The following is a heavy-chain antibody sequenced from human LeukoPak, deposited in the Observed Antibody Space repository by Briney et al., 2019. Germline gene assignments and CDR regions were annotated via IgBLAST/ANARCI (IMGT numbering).Heavy chain of an antibody. CDR1: GGSISNYY. CDR3: ARGPYYGSGSSNWFDP. CDR2: IHYSGST. J-gene: IGHJ5*02. Sequence: SETLSLTCTVSGGSISNYYWSWIRQSPGKGLEWIGYIHYSGSTNYSPSLKSRVTISVDTSKNQFSLKLSSVTAADTAVYYCARGPYYGSGSSNWFDPWGQGTLVTVSS. D-gene: IGHD3-10*01. V-gene: IGHV4-59*01.